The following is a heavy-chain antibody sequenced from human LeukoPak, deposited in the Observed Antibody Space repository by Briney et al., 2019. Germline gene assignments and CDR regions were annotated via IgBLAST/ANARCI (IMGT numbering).Heavy chain of an antibody. CDR3: ARTAVGKVVRGVFQH. D-gene: IGHD3-10*01. CDR2: INHSGST. CDR1: GGSFSGYY. J-gene: IGHJ1*01. Sequence: SETLSLTCAVYGGSFSGYYWSWIRQPPGKGLEWIGEINHSGSTNYNPPLKSRVTISVDTSKNQFSLELSSVTAADTAVYYCARTAVGKVVRGVFQHWGQGTLVTVSS. V-gene: IGHV4-34*01.